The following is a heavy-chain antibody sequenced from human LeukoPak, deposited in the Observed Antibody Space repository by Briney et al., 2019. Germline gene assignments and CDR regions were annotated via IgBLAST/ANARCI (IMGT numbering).Heavy chain of an antibody. V-gene: IGHV3-9*01. D-gene: IGHD2-21*01. CDR2: ITWKSVRI. CDR1: GFTFDDYA. Sequence: PGGSLRLSCAASGFTFDDYAMHWVRQVPGKGLEWVSGITWKSVRIGYADSVKGRFTISRDNAKNSLYLQMNSLRAEDTALYYCAKSARGLRDYSGMDVWGQGTTVTVSS. J-gene: IGHJ6*02. CDR3: AKSARGLRDYSGMDV.